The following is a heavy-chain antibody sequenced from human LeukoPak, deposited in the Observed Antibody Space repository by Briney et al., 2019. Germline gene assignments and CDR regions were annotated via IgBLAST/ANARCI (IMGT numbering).Heavy chain of an antibody. CDR1: GFTVSSNY. Sequence: TGGSLRLSCAASGFTVSSNYMSWVRQAPGKGLEWVSVIYSGGSTYYADSVKGRFTISRDNSKNTLYLQMNSLRAEDTAVYYCARQSSGWFFDYWGQGTLVTVSS. CDR3: ARQSSGWFFDY. CDR2: IYSGGST. J-gene: IGHJ4*02. V-gene: IGHV3-53*01. D-gene: IGHD6-19*01.